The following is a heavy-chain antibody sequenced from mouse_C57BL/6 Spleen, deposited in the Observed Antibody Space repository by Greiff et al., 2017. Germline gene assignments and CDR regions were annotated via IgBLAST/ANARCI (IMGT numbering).Heavy chain of an antibody. D-gene: IGHD3-2*02. Sequence: EVKLVESGEGLVKPGGSLKLSCAASGFTFSSYAMSWVRQTPEKRLEWVAYISSGGDYIYYADTVKGRFTISRDNARNTLYLQMSSLKSEDTAMYYCTRDSAQTAFAYWGQGTLVTVSA. CDR2: ISSGGDYI. J-gene: IGHJ3*01. CDR1: GFTFSSYA. CDR3: TRDSAQTAFAY. V-gene: IGHV5-9-1*02.